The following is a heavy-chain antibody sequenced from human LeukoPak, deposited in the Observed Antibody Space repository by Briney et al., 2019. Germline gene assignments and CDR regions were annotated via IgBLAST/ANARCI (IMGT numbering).Heavy chain of an antibody. CDR2: IRSNGDTA. CDR3: AKGQELDDGVFDS. Sequence: GGSLRLSCAASRFTFSRTAMTWVRQAPGKGLEWVSTIRSNGDTAYNADSVRGRFAISRDNSKNALFLQMNSLRVEDTAIYYCAKGQELDDGVFDSWGQGTLVTVSS. D-gene: IGHD1-1*01. V-gene: IGHV3-23*01. J-gene: IGHJ4*02. CDR1: RFTFSRTA.